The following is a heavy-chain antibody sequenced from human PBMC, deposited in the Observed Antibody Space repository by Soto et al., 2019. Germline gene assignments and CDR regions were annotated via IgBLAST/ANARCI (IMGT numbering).Heavy chain of an antibody. Sequence: GGSLRLSCAASGFTISSYTMNWVRQAPGRGLEWVSSIGTSSSYIYYADSVKGRFTISRDNAKNSLFLQMNSLRADDTAVYYCARDSVRDYLYYYYGMDVWGQGTTVTV. CDR2: IGTSSSYI. V-gene: IGHV3-21*01. D-gene: IGHD4-17*01. CDR3: ARDSVRDYLYYYYGMDV. CDR1: GFTISSYT. J-gene: IGHJ6*02.